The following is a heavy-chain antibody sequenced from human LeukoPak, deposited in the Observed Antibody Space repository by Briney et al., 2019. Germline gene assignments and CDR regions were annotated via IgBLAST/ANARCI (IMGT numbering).Heavy chain of an antibody. V-gene: IGHV1-46*01. D-gene: IGHD3-22*01. CDR2: INPSGGST. CDR3: ARARITMIVVVITSLDY. Sequence: RWASVKVSCKASGYTFTSHYMHWVRQAPGQGPEWMGIINPSGGSTSYAQKFQGRVTMTRDTSTSTVYMELSSLRSEDTAVYYCARARITMIVVVITSLDYWGQGALVTVSS. J-gene: IGHJ4*02. CDR1: GYTFTSHY.